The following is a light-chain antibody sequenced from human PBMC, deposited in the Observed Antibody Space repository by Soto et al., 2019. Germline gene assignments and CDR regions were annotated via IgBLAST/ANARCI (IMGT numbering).Light chain of an antibody. Sequence: DVVLTQSPLSLPVTLGQPASISCRSSQSLVYNDGNIYLNWFQQRPGQSPRRLIYKVSNRDSGVPDRFSGSGSGTDFTLQISRVEADDVGGYYCRHGIHSWTFGQGTKVDSK. J-gene: IGKJ1*01. V-gene: IGKV2-30*01. CDR1: QSLVYNDGNIY. CDR2: KVS. CDR3: RHGIHSWT.